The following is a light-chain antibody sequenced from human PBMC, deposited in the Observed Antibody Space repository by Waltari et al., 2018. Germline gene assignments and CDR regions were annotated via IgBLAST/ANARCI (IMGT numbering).Light chain of an antibody. J-gene: IGLJ3*02. CDR3: QSAEFGATSYWV. CDR1: SLPKQY. CDR2: EDT. Sequence: SYELTQPPSVSVSPGQTARISCSGDSLPKQYACWFRQRPGQAPVLMIYEDTKRPPGIPERVSGSTSGTTVTLTISAVQAEDEAVYYCQSAEFGATSYWVFGGGTKLTVL. V-gene: IGLV3-25*03.